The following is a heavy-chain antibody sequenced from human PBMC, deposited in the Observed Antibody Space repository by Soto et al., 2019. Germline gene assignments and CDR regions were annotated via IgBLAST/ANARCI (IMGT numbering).Heavy chain of an antibody. J-gene: IGHJ6*02. V-gene: IGHV4-4*02. CDR2: IYHSGST. CDR3: ARVSGSYYYGMDV. CDR1: GGSISSSNW. Sequence: QVQLQESGPGLVKPSGTLSLTCAVSGGSISSSNWWSWVRQPPGKGLEWIGEIYHSGSTNYNPSLKGRVTISVDKSKNQFSLKLTSVTAADTAVYYCARVSGSYYYGMDVWGQGTTVTVSS.